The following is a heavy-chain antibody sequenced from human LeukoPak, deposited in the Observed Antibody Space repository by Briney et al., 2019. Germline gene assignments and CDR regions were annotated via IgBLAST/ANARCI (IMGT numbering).Heavy chain of an antibody. J-gene: IGHJ4*02. V-gene: IGHV3-21*01. Sequence: GGSLRLSCAASGFTFSSYSMNWVRQAPGKGLEWVSSISSSSSYIYYADSVKGRFTISRDNAKNSLYLQMNSLRAEDTAVYYCARDSWDYDSSGYYYVPRFDYWGQGTLVTVPS. CDR1: GFTFSSYS. D-gene: IGHD3-22*01. CDR3: ARDSWDYDSSGYYYVPRFDY. CDR2: ISSSSSYI.